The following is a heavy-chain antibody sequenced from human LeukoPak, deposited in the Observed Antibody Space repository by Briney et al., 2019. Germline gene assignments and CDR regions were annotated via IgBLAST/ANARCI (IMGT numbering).Heavy chain of an antibody. CDR2: IWYDGSNK. CDR3: ARAAPSGAFDI. J-gene: IGHJ3*02. CDR1: GFTFSSYA. V-gene: IGHV3-33*08. Sequence: GGSLRLSCAASGFTFSSYAMHWVRQAPGKGLEWVAVIWYDGSNKYYADSVKGRFTISRDNSKNTLYLQMNSLRAEDTAVYYCARAAPSGAFDIWGQGTMVTVSS.